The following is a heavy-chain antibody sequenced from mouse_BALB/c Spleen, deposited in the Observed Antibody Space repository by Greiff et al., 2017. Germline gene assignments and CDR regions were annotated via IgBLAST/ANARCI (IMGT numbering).Heavy chain of an antibody. V-gene: IGHV5-12-1*01. Sequence: EVQLVESGGGLVKPGGSLKLSCAASGFAFSSYDMSWVRQTPEKRLEWVAYISSGGGSTYYPDTVKGRFTISRDNAKNTLYLQMSSLKSEDKAMYYCARHYGSSAWFAYWGQGTLVTVSA. CDR1: GFAFSSYD. CDR2: ISSGGGST. J-gene: IGHJ3*01. D-gene: IGHD1-1*01. CDR3: ARHYGSSAWFAY.